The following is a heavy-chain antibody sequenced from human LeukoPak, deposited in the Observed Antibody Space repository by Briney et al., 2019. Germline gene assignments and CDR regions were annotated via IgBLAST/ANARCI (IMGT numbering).Heavy chain of an antibody. CDR2: ISSSSSYI. J-gene: IGHJ4*02. CDR3: AREGMTVATFDY. CDR1: GFTFSSYS. V-gene: IGHV3-21*01. Sequence: GGSLRLSCAASGFTFSSYSMNWVRQAPGKGLEWVSSISSSSSYIYYADSVKGRFTISRDNAKNSLYLQMNSLRAEDTAVYYCAREGMTVATFDYWGQGTLVTVSS. D-gene: IGHD4-17*01.